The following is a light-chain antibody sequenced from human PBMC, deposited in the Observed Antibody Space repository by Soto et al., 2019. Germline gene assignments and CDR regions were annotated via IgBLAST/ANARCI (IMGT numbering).Light chain of an antibody. CDR1: SSDIGSYNY. CDR2: DVS. Sequence: QSVLTQPASVSGAPGQSITISCTGTSSDIGSYNYVSWYQQYPGKAPKLMIYDVSNRPSGVSNRFSGSKSGNTASLTISGLQAADEADYYCSSYTTISTYAFGTGTKVTVL. V-gene: IGLV2-14*01. CDR3: SSYTTISTYA. J-gene: IGLJ1*01.